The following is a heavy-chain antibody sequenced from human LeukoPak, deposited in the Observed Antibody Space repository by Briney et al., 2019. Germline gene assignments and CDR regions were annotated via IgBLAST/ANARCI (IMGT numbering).Heavy chain of an antibody. D-gene: IGHD3-3*01. Sequence: PSETLSLTCTVSGGSISSSSYYWGCIRQPPGKGLEWIGSIYYSGSTYYNPSLKSRVTISVDTSKNQFSLKLSSVTAADTAVYYCARGHQGTYDFWNDYYREDAFDTWGQGTMVTVSS. J-gene: IGHJ3*02. CDR1: GGSISSSSYY. CDR2: IYYSGST. CDR3: ARGHQGTYDFWNDYYREDAFDT. V-gene: IGHV4-39*07.